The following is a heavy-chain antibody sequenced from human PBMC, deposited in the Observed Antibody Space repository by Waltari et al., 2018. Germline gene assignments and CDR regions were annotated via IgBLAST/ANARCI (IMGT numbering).Heavy chain of an antibody. Sequence: EVQLVQSGAEVKKPGATVKISCKASGYTFTDYYMHLVQQAPGKGLEWMGRVDPEDGETIYAEKFQGRVTITADTSTDTAYMELSSLRSEDTAVYYCATILKGIAAAGNKYFQHWGQGTLVTVSS. D-gene: IGHD6-13*01. J-gene: IGHJ1*01. V-gene: IGHV1-69-2*01. CDR2: VDPEDGET. CDR3: ATILKGIAAAGNKYFQH. CDR1: GYTFTDYY.